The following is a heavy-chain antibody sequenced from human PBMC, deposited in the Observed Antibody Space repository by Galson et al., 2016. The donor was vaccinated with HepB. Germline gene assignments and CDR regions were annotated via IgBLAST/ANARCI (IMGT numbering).Heavy chain of an antibody. J-gene: IGHJ4*02. V-gene: IGHV4-4*07. D-gene: IGHD3-3*02. CDR3: ASGPWDNNSIEN. CDR2: IYSSGSS. CDR1: GDYINNYY. Sequence: SETLSLTCTVSGDYINNYYWSWVRQPAGKGLEWIGRIYSSGSSNYNPSLKSRVAMSVEASKNQFSLNLSSVTAADTAVYYCASGPWDNNSIENWGLGTLVTVSS.